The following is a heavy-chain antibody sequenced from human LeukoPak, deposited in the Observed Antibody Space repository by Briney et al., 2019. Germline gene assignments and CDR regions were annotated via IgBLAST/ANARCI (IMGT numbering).Heavy chain of an antibody. CDR3: ASSSGYSFWFDP. D-gene: IGHD3-22*01. J-gene: IGHJ5*02. CDR2: IYYNGIT. CDR1: GDSISTRSYY. Sequence: PSETLSLSCTVSGDSISTRSYYWGWIRQPPGKGLEWIGSIYYNGITYYNPSLKSRVTISVDTSKNHFSLKLTSVTAADTAVYYCASSSGYSFWFDPWGQGTLVTVSS. V-gene: IGHV4-39*02.